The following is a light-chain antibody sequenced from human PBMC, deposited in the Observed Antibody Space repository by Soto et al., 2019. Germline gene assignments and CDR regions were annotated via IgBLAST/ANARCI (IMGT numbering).Light chain of an antibody. CDR3: GTWDTSLSAAV. J-gene: IGLJ7*01. V-gene: IGLV1-51*01. CDR2: DNS. Sequence: QSVLTQPPSVSAAPGQKVTISCSGSSSNIGDNYVSWYQQVPGTAPKLLIYDNSRRPSGIPDRFSGSKSGTSATLGIAGLQTGDEADYYCGTWDTSLSAAVFGGGTQLTVL. CDR1: SSNIGDNY.